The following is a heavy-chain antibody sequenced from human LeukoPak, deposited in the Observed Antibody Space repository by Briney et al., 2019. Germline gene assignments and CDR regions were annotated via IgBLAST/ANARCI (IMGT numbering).Heavy chain of an antibody. J-gene: IGHJ3*02. CDR2: ISGPGGST. CDR1: GFTFIDYA. V-gene: IGHV3-23*01. CDR3: AKDSWSSHDAFDI. Sequence: GGSLRLSCAASGFTFIDYAMSWVRQAPGKGLEWVSGISGPGGSTYYADSVRGRFTISRDNSKNTLYLQMNSLRGEDTALYYCAKDSWSSHDAFDIWGQGTMVTVSS.